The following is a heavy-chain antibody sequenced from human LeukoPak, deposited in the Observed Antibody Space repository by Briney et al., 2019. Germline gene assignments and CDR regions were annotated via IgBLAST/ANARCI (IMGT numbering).Heavy chain of an antibody. CDR3: ARVQGRYSYGSGFDY. V-gene: IGHV3-30*04. CDR2: ISYDGSNK. J-gene: IGHJ4*02. Sequence: PGGSLRLSCAASGFTFSSYAMHWVRQPPGKGLEWVAVISYDGSNKYYADSVKGRFTISRDNSKNTLYLQMNSLRAEDTAVYYCARVQGRYSYGSGFDYWGQGTLVTVSS. D-gene: IGHD5-18*01. CDR1: GFTFSSYA.